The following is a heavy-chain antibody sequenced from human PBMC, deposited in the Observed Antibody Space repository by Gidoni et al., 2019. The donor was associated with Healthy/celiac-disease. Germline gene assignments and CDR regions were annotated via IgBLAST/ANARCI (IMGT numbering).Heavy chain of an antibody. J-gene: IGHJ6*02. CDR3: ARGGPGIQLWDLRYYYYYGMDV. CDR1: GYTFTSYG. D-gene: IGHD5-18*01. Sequence: QVQLVQSGDEVKKPGASVKVSCKASGYTFTSYGISWVRQAPGQGLEWMGWISAYNGNTNYAQKLQGRVTMTTDTSTSTAYMELRSLRSDDTAVYYCARGGPGIQLWDLRYYYYYGMDVWGQGTTVTVSS. V-gene: IGHV1-18*01. CDR2: ISAYNGNT.